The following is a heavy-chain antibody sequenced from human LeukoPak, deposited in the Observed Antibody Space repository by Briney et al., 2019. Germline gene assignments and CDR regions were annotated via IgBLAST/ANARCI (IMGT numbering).Heavy chain of an antibody. CDR1: GFTVSSNY. CDR3: ARVAFRSSSYISGIDY. J-gene: IGHJ4*02. D-gene: IGHD6-6*01. V-gene: IGHV3-53*01. Sequence: PGGSLRLSCAASGFTVSSNYMSWVGQAPGKGLEWVSLIDSGGNTYYGDSVRGRFTISRDNSKNTLYLQMNSLRAEDTAVYYCARVAFRSSSYISGIDYWGQGNLVTVSS. CDR2: IDSGGNT.